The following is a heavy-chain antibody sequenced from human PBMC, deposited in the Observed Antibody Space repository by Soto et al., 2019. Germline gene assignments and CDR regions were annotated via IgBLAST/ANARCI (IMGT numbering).Heavy chain of an antibody. CDR3: ASGAYYDSSGYYYFDY. CDR1: GGSISSYY. Sequence: SETLSLTCTVSGGSISSYYWSWIRQPPGKGLEWIGYIYYSGSTNYNPSLKSRVTVSVDTSKNQFSLNLSSVTAADTAVYYCASGAYYDSSGYYYFDYWGQGTLVTVSS. V-gene: IGHV4-59*01. CDR2: IYYSGST. J-gene: IGHJ4*02. D-gene: IGHD3-22*01.